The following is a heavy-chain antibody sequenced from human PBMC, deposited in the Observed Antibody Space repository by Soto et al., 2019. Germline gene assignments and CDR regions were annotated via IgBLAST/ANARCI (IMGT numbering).Heavy chain of an antibody. Sequence: QVQLVQSGAEVKKPGSSVKVSCKASGGTFSSYAISWVRQAPGQGLEWMGGIIPLFGTANYAQKFQGRVTITADESTSTAYMELSSLRSEDTAVYYCARDRGYCSSTSCYIYYYGMDVWGQGTTVTVSS. J-gene: IGHJ6*02. CDR3: ARDRGYCSSTSCYIYYYGMDV. CDR1: GGTFSSYA. V-gene: IGHV1-69*01. D-gene: IGHD2-2*02. CDR2: IIPLFGTA.